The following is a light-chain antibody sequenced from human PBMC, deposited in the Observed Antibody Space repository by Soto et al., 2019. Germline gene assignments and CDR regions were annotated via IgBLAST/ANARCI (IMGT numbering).Light chain of an antibody. V-gene: IGLV4-69*01. CDR1: SGHSTYD. CDR2: LTSDGIH. J-gene: IGLJ3*02. Sequence: QSVLTQSPSASASLGASVKLTCTLSSGHSTYDIAWLQQQPEKGPRYLMKLTSDGIHFRGDGIPDRFSGSSSGAERYLTISSLQSEDEADDYCQTWGTGLGLFGGGTKLNVL. CDR3: QTWGTGLGL.